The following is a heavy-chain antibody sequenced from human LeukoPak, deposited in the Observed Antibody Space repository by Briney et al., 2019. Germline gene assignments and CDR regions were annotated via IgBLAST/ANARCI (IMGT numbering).Heavy chain of an antibody. V-gene: IGHV3-21*01. CDR3: ARSQFTSDYDDWINFDY. CDR1: GFTFSSYW. Sequence: GGSLRLSCAASGFTFSSYWMSWVRQAPGRGLEWVSCITSRSSYIYYADSVKGRFTISRDNAKNSLYLQMNSLRAEDTAIYFCARSQFTSDYDDWINFDYWGQGSLVTVSS. CDR2: ITSRSSYI. J-gene: IGHJ4*02. D-gene: IGHD4-17*01.